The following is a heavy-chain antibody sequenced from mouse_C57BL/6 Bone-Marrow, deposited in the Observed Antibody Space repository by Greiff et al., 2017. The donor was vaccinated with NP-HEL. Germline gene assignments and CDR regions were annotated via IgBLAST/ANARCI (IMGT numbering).Heavy chain of an antibody. CDR1: GSTFSSYG. CDR2: ISSGGSYA. CDR3: ARHYYSNSCDY. J-gene: IGHJ2*01. V-gene: IGHV5-6*01. Sequence: DVQLVESGGDLVKPGGSLKLSCAASGSTFSSYGMSWVPQTPDKRLEWVATISSGGSYAYYPDRVKGRFPLSRDNAQNTLYLQMTSLKPEDTAMYYCARHYYSNSCDYGGQGTTLTVSS. D-gene: IGHD2-5*01.